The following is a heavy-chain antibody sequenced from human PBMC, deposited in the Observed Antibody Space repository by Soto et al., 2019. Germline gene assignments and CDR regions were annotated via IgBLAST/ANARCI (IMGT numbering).Heavy chain of an antibody. V-gene: IGHV3-23*01. CDR1: GFTFSSYA. J-gene: IGHJ4*02. Sequence: EVQLLESGGGLVQPGGSLRLSCAASGFTFSSYAMSWVRQAPGKGLEWVSAVSGSGGNTYYADSVKGRFTISRDNSKNTLYLQMNSLRAEDTAVYYCAKDEFRFYYDSSGPTFDFWGQGTLVTVSS. CDR2: VSGSGGNT. D-gene: IGHD3-22*01. CDR3: AKDEFRFYYDSSGPTFDF.